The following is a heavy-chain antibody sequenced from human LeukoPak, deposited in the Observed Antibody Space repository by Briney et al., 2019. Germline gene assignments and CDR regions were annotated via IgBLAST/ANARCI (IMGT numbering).Heavy chain of an antibody. CDR2: IYHSGST. CDR1: AFTVSSNY. V-gene: IGHV4-4*02. CDR3: ARGYYYDSSGYYYDAFDI. J-gene: IGHJ3*02. Sequence: GSLRLSCAASAFTVSSNYMSWVRQAPGKGLEWIGYIYHSGSTYYNPSLKSRVTISVDRSKNQFSLKLSSVTAADTAVYYCARGYYYDSSGYYYDAFDIWGQGTMVTVSS. D-gene: IGHD3-22*01.